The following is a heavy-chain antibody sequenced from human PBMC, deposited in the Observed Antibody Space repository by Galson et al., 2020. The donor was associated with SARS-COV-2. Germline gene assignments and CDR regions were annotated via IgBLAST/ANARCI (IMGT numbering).Heavy chain of an antibody. CDR3: ARSPPASTSGTSIYFDY. CDR1: GFAFSSYT. CDR2: LDTSSTYI. J-gene: IGHJ4*02. V-gene: IGHV3-21*01. Sequence: ASVNVSCAASGFAFSSYTMNWVRQAPGKGLEWVASLDTSSTYIYHADSLKGRFTISRDNAENSLYLQMNSLRAEDTAVYYCARSPPASTSGTSIYFDYWGQGTQVTVSS. D-gene: IGHD3-10*01.